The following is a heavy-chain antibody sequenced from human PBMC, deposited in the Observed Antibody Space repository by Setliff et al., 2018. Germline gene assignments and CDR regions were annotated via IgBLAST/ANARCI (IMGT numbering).Heavy chain of an antibody. Sequence: PSETLSLTCTVSGDSISSGDYFWRWIRQPPGKGLEWMSYIYHSGSAYYNPSLKSRVTMSVDTSKNQFSLHLTSVTAADTAVNYCAREVGTSTSSNAFDVWGQGMMVTVSS. CDR1: GDSISSGDYF. V-gene: IGHV4-30-4*01. CDR2: IYHSGSA. CDR3: AREVGTSTSSNAFDV. J-gene: IGHJ3*01. D-gene: IGHD1-26*01.